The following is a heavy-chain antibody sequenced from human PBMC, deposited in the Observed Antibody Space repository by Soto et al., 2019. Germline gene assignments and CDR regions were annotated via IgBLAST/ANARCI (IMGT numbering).Heavy chain of an antibody. Sequence: QVQLQESGPGLVKPSETLSLSCTVSGGSISSTSYYWGWIRQPPGKGLEWIGNIYYSGNTYYNPSLKSRIIVSVDTSKNQFSLRLSSVTAADTAVYYCASSRCSSNRCYRGADYYLDVWGKGTTVTVSS. CDR3: ASSRCSSNRCYRGADYYLDV. D-gene: IGHD2-2*01. V-gene: IGHV4-39*01. CDR1: GGSISSTSYY. CDR2: IYYSGNT. J-gene: IGHJ6*03.